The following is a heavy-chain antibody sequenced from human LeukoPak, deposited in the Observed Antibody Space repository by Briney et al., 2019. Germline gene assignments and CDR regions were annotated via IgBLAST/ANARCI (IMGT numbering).Heavy chain of an antibody. CDR1: GFTFSTYS. D-gene: IGHD3/OR15-3a*01. CDR2: ISGSGGST. CDR3: AGGTGLPPANYFYYGMDV. V-gene: IGHV3-23*01. Sequence: GGSLRLSCAASGFTFSTYSMSWVRQAPGKGLEWVSSISGSGGSTYYADSVKGRFTFSRDNSKNTLYLQMNSLRAEDTAVYYCAGGTGLPPANYFYYGMDVWGQGTSVTVSS. J-gene: IGHJ6*02.